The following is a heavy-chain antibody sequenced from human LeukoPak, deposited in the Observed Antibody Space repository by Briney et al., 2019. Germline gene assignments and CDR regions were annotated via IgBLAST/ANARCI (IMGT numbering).Heavy chain of an antibody. Sequence: PGGSLRLSCAASGFTFSSYGMHWVRQAPGKGLEWVAFIRYDGSNKYYEDSVKGRFTISRDNSKHPLYLQMNSLRAEDTAVYYCAKGGPGSYSYYFDYWGQGTLVTVSS. J-gene: IGHJ4*02. CDR1: GFTFSSYG. CDR2: IRYDGSNK. D-gene: IGHD3-10*01. V-gene: IGHV3-30*02. CDR3: AKGGPGSYSYYFDY.